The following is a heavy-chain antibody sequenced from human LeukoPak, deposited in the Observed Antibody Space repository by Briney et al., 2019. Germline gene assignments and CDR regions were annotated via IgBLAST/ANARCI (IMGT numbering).Heavy chain of an antibody. CDR1: GGSISSGSYY. CDR2: IYTSGST. D-gene: IGHD2-21*02. CDR3: ARAQYCGGDCQGWLHDAFDI. Sequence: SETLPLTCTVSGGSISSGSYYWSWIRQPAGKGLEWIGRIYTSGSTNYNPSLKSRVTISVDTSKNQFSLKLSSVTAADTAVYYCARAQYCGGDCQGWLHDAFDIWGQGTMVTVSS. V-gene: IGHV4-61*02. J-gene: IGHJ3*02.